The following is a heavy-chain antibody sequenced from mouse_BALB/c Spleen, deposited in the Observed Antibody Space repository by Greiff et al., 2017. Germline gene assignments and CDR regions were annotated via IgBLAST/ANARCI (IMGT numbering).Heavy chain of an antibody. CDR2: IYPGDGDT. CDR1: GYAFSSYW. V-gene: IGHV1-80*01. Sequence: QVQLQQSGAELVRPGSSVKISCKASGYAFSSYWMNWVKQRPGQGLEWIGQIYPGDGDTNYNGKFKGKATLTAYKSSSTAYMQISSLTSEDSAVYFCARGGWDVDWFAYWGQGTLVTVSA. J-gene: IGHJ3*01. CDR3: ARGGWDVDWFAY. D-gene: IGHD4-1*01.